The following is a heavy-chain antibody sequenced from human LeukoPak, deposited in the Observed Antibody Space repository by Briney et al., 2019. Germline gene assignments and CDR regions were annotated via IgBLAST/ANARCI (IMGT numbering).Heavy chain of an antibody. CDR2: ISWNGGSI. D-gene: IGHD3-22*01. V-gene: IGHV3-9*01. J-gene: IGHJ4*02. CDR1: GFTFDDYA. CDR3: AKDVYYDSSGHFDY. Sequence: PGGSLRLSCAASGFTFDDYAMPWVRQAPGKGLEWVSGISWNGGSIGYADSVKGRFTISRDNAKNSLYLQMNSLRAEDTALYYCAKDVYYDSSGHFDYWGQGTLVTVSS.